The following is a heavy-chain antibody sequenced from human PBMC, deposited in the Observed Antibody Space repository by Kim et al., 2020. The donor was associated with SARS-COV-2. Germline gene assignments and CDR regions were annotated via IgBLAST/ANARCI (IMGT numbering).Heavy chain of an antibody. D-gene: IGHD6-19*01. CDR3: ARDLKIAVAAKWHYYYGMDV. J-gene: IGHJ6*02. Sequence: GRVTIPRENSKNTVYLQMNSLRAEDTAVYYCARDLKIAVAAKWHYYYGMDVWGQGTTVTVSS. V-gene: IGHV3-30*01.